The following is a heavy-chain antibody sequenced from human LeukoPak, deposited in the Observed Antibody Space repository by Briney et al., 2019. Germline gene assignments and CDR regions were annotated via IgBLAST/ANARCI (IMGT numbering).Heavy chain of an antibody. J-gene: IGHJ3*02. CDR1: RGSFSGYY. CDR3: AASITGTTDGAFDI. Sequence: PSETLSLTCAVYRGSFSGYYWSWIRQPPGKGLEWIGEINHSGSTNYNPSLKSRVTISVDTSKNQFSLKLSSVTAADTAVYYCAASITGTTDGAFDIWGQGTMVTVSS. D-gene: IGHD1-7*01. V-gene: IGHV4-34*01. CDR2: INHSGST.